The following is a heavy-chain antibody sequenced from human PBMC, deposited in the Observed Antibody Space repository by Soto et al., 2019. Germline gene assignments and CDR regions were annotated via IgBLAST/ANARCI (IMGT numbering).Heavy chain of an antibody. CDR2: ISAYNGNT. D-gene: IGHD6-19*01. J-gene: IGHJ4*02. Sequence: ASVKVSCKASGYTFTSYGISWVRQAPGQGLEWMGWISAYNGNTNYAQKFQGRVTMTTDTSTSTAYMELSSLRSEDTAVYYCARPAVAGTSAFDYWGQGTLVTVSS. CDR3: ARPAVAGTSAFDY. V-gene: IGHV1-18*01. CDR1: GYTFTSYG.